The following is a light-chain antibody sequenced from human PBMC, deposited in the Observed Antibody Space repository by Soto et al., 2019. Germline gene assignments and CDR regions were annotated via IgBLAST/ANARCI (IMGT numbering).Light chain of an antibody. CDR2: DAS. CDR1: QSVSSY. V-gene: IGKV3-11*01. CDR3: QQRRNWQVT. Sequence: EVVWTQSPVTLSLAPGERATLACGASQSVSSYLAWYQQKPGQAPRLLIYDASIRATGIPARLSGSGSGTDFTLTISSLEPEDFAVYYCQQRRNWQVTFGQRRRLEIK. J-gene: IGKJ5*01.